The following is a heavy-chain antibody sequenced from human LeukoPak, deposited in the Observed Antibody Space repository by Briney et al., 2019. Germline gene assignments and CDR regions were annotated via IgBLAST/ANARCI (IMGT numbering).Heavy chain of an antibody. Sequence: GGSLRLSCAASGFTFSSYAMHWVRQAPGKGLEWVSGISWNSGTISYADSVKGRFTISRDNAKNSLYLQMNSLRAEDTALYYCAKLKDGYWGQGTLVTVSS. V-gene: IGHV3-9*01. J-gene: IGHJ4*02. D-gene: IGHD2-15*01. CDR3: AKLKDGY. CDR1: GFTFSSYA. CDR2: ISWNSGTI.